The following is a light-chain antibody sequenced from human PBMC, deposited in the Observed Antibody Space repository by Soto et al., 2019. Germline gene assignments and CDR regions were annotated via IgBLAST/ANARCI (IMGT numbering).Light chain of an antibody. CDR3: QQYGSSLFS. V-gene: IGKV3-20*01. CDR2: GAS. Sequence: EIVLTQSPGTLSLSPGESATLSCRASQSVSSSYLAWYQQKPGQAPRLLIYGASSRATGIPDRFSGSGSGTGFTLTISRLEPEDFAVYYCQQYGSSLFSFGPGNKVDIK. CDR1: QSVSSSY. J-gene: IGKJ3*01.